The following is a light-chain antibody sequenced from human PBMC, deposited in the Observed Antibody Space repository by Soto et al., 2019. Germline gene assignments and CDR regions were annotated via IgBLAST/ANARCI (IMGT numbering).Light chain of an antibody. J-gene: IGKJ1*01. Sequence: DIQMTQSPSSLSASVGDRVTITCRASQGISNFLAWYQQRTGKVPKLLIYAASTLKSGVPSRFSGSGSGTDFTLTISSLQPEDVATYYCQKYNSALSWTFGQGTKVEIK. V-gene: IGKV1-27*01. CDR1: QGISNF. CDR2: AAS. CDR3: QKYNSALSWT.